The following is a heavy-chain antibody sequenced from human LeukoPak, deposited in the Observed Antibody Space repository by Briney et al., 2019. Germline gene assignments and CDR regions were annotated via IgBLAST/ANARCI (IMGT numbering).Heavy chain of an antibody. V-gene: IGHV1-2*02. Sequence: ASVKVSCKASGYTFTGYYMHWVRQAPGQGLEWMGWINPNSGGTKFAQKFQDRVTMTRDTSISTAYMELSRLRYDDTAIYYRARVYTLTTLFDYWGQGTLVTVSS. CDR1: GYTFTGYY. CDR2: INPNSGGT. CDR3: ARVYTLTTLFDY. J-gene: IGHJ4*02. D-gene: IGHD4-17*01.